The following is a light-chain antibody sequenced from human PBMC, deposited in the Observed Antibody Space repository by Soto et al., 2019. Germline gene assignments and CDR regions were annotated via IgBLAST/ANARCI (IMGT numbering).Light chain of an antibody. CDR1: SSDFGGYNH. Sequence: QSVLTQPASVSGSPGQSITISCTGTSSDFGGYNHVSWYQQHPGKAPKLMIYDVSDRPSGVSNRFSGSKSGNTASLTISGLQAEDEADYYCSSHTSSTLVVFGGGTKVTVL. V-gene: IGLV2-14*01. CDR3: SSHTSSTLVV. J-gene: IGLJ2*01. CDR2: DVS.